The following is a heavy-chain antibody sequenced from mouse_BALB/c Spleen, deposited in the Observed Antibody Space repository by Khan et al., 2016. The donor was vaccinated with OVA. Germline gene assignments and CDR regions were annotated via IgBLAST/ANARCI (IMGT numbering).Heavy chain of an antibody. Sequence: EVELVESGPDLVKPSQSLSLTCTVTGYSITSDYAWNWIRQFPGNKLEWMGYISYSGSTTYNPSLKSRISITRDTSKNQFFLQLNSVTTEDTATYYCARWFTYWGQGTLVTVSA. CDR1: GYSITSDYA. J-gene: IGHJ3*01. V-gene: IGHV3-2*02. CDR2: ISYSGST. CDR3: ARWFTY.